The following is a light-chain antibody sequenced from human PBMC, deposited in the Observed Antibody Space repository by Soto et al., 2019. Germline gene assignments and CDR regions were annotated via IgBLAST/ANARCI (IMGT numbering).Light chain of an antibody. CDR1: RTLFYPSNNKTY. Sequence: DIVMTQSPDSLAVSLGERATINCKSNRTLFYPSNNKTYLAWYQQKAGQPPKLLIYWASMRESGVPDRFSGSGSGTDFTLTISSLQAEDVAIFYCQQYYNTPYTFGQGTK. V-gene: IGKV4-1*01. J-gene: IGKJ2*01. CDR3: QQYYNTPYT. CDR2: WAS.